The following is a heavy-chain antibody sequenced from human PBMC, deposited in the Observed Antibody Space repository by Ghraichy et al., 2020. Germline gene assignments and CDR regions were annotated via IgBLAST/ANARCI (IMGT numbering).Heavy chain of an antibody. CDR1: GGSFTSYY. V-gene: IGHV4-34*01. J-gene: IGHJ4*02. CDR2: INHYGST. CDR3: ARGRKSSQQLVPLPFDY. D-gene: IGHD6-13*01. Sequence: SETLSLTCAVYGGSFTSYYWSLIRQPPGKGLEWIGEINHYGSTNYNPSLKSRVTLSVDRSKDQFSLKLNSVTAADTAVFYCARGRKSSQQLVPLPFDYWGRGILLTVSS.